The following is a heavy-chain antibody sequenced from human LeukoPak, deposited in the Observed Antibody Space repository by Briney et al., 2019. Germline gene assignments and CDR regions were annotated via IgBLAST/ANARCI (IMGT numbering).Heavy chain of an antibody. CDR2: ITSSGCVI. V-gene: IGHV3-48*03. J-gene: IGHJ4*02. D-gene: IGHD3-10*01. CDR1: GFTFSSYE. Sequence: GGSLGLSCAVSGFTFSSYEMNWVRQAPGKGLEWVSYITSSGCVIYYADPMKGRFTISRDNAKNSLYLQMNSLRAEDTAVYYCERVGVDGSGTYGDYWGQGTLVTVSS. CDR3: ERVGVDGSGTYGDY.